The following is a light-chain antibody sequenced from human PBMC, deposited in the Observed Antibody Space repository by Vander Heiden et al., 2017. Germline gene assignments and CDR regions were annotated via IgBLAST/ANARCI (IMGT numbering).Light chain of an antibody. CDR1: ENIRSN. CDR3: HQYNKGPAT. Sequence: EIVITQSPDTLSVSPGERATLSCRASENIRSNLAWYQQKPGQAPRLLIHGASTRATGIPVRFSGSGSGTEFTLTISSLQSEDLAVYYCHQYNKGPATFGQGTKLEIK. V-gene: IGKV3-15*01. J-gene: IGKJ2*01. CDR2: GAS.